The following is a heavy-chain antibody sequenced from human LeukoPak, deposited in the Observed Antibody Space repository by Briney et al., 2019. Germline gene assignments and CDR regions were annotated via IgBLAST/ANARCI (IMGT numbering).Heavy chain of an antibody. CDR1: GFTFSSYS. CDR3: AKDYSVDGYYSAG. CDR2: NSGSGGST. V-gene: IGHV3-23*01. D-gene: IGHD3-22*01. Sequence: GGSLRLSCAASGFTFSSYSMNWVRQAPGKGLEWVSANSGSGGSTYYADSVKGRFTISRDNSKNTLYLQMNSLRAEDTAVYYCAKDYSVDGYYSAGWGQGTLVTVSS. J-gene: IGHJ1*01.